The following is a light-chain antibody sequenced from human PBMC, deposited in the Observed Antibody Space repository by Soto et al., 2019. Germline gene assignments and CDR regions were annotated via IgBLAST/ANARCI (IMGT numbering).Light chain of an antibody. J-gene: IGLJ2*01. Sequence: QSALTQPASVSGSPGQSITITCTGTSSDVGGYNFVSWYQQHPGKAPKLMIYDVSDRPSGVSNRFSGSKSGNTASLTISGLQAEDEADYDCSSYTSSGTPVVFGGGTKLTVL. CDR3: SSYTSSGTPVV. V-gene: IGLV2-14*03. CDR2: DVS. CDR1: SSDVGGYNF.